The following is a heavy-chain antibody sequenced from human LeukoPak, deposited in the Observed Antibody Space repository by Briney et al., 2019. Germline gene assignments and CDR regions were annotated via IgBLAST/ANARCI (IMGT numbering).Heavy chain of an antibody. J-gene: IGHJ4*02. D-gene: IGHD3-22*01. CDR2: IYYNGNT. CDR1: GGSISTYY. CDR3: ARYYDTSGNWFYFDY. Sequence: SETLSLTCTVSGGSISTYYWSWIRQPPGKGLEWIGYIYYNGNTNFNPSLKSRVTISLDTSKNQFSLRLSSVTAADTAVYYCARYYDTSGNWFYFDYWGQGTLLTVSS. V-gene: IGHV4-59*08.